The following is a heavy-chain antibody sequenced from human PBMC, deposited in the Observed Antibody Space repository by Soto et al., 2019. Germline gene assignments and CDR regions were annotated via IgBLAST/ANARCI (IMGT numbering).Heavy chain of an antibody. J-gene: IGHJ5*02. Sequence: WGSLLISWVASGFTFSSYGMPRVRQAPGKGLDLVAVISYDGSNKYYADSVKGRFTISRDNSKNTLYLQMNSLRAEDTAVYYCAKGPFRETVAVTNWFDPWGQGTMVTVSS. CDR2: ISYDGSNK. V-gene: IGHV3-30*18. D-gene: IGHD3-22*01. CDR3: AKGPFRETVAVTNWFDP. CDR1: GFTFSSYG.